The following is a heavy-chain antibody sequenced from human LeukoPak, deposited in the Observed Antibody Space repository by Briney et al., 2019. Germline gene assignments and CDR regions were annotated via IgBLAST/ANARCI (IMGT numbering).Heavy chain of an antibody. J-gene: IGHJ5*02. CDR1: GGTFSSYA. CDR3: ARGAPVGYCSSTSCSAQHNWFDP. CDR2: IIPILGIA. D-gene: IGHD2-2*01. Sequence: SVKVSCKASGGTFSSYAISWVRQAPGQGHEWMGRIIPILGIANYAQKFQGRVTITADKSTSTAYMELSSLRSEDTAVYYGARGAPVGYCSSTSCSAQHNWFDPWGQGTLVTVSS. V-gene: IGHV1-69*04.